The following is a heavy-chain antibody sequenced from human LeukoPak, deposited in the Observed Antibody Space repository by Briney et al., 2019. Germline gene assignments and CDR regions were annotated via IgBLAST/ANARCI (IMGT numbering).Heavy chain of an antibody. Sequence: GGSLRLSCAASGFTFDDYGMSWVRQAPGKGLEWVSGINWNGGSTGYADSVKGRFTISRDNAKNSLYLQMNSLRAEDTALYYCAREKNDFWSGYYYYMDVWGKGTTVTVSS. D-gene: IGHD3-3*01. CDR1: GFTFDDYG. J-gene: IGHJ6*03. V-gene: IGHV3-20*04. CDR3: AREKNDFWSGYYYYMDV. CDR2: INWNGGST.